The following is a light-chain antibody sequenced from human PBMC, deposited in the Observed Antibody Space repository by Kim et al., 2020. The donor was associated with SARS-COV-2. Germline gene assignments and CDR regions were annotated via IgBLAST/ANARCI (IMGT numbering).Light chain of an antibody. Sequence: LSLPPGETATLSCRASQSVSNSLLWYQQKPGQAPRLVIYDASSRTTGTPPRFSGSGSGTEFTLTISSLEPEDSAVYYCQQRYNWFSFGQGTKLEI. V-gene: IGKV3-11*01. CDR3: QQRYNWFS. CDR2: DAS. J-gene: IGKJ2*03. CDR1: QSVSNS.